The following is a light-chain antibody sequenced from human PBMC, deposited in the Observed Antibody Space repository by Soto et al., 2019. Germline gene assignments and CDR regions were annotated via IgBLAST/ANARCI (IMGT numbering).Light chain of an antibody. CDR3: QQYNHWPLT. V-gene: IGKV3-15*01. CDR2: GAS. CDR1: QTINNN. Sequence: MPQAPATLSVSPGERATLSCRASQTINNNVAWYQLKDGQVPRLLIYGASTRATGVPGRFSGSGSGTEFTLTISSLQSEDFAVYYCQQYNHWPLTFGGGTKVDIK. J-gene: IGKJ4*01.